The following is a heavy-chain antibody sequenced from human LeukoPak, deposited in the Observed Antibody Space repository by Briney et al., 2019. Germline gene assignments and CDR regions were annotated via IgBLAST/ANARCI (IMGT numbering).Heavy chain of an antibody. CDR1: GGSISSSSYY. CDR2: IYYSGST. CDR3: ARHLQDIVVVVAALDWFDP. J-gene: IGHJ5*02. Sequence: PSETLSLTCTVSGGSISSSSYYWGWLRQPPGKGLEWLGSIYYSGSTYYNPSLKSRVTISVDTSKNQFSLKLSSVTAADTAVYYCARHLQDIVVVVAALDWFDPWGQGTLVTVSS. D-gene: IGHD2-15*01. V-gene: IGHV4-39*01.